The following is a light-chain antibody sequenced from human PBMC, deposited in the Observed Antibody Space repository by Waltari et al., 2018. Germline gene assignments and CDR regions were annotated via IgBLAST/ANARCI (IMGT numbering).Light chain of an antibody. CDR1: QSLLHSNGNNY. CDR3: MQALQTSYT. V-gene: IGKV2-28*01. J-gene: IGKJ2*01. CDR2: LGS. Sequence: DLVMTQSPLSLPVTPGEPASISCRSSQSLLHSNGNNYLEWYLQKPGQSPQLLIYLGSNRASGVPDRFSGSGSGTDFTLKISRVEAEDVGVYYCMQALQTSYTFGQGTKLEIK.